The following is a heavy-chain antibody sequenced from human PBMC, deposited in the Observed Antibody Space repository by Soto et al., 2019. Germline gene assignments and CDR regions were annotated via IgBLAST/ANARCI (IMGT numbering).Heavy chain of an antibody. V-gene: IGHV4-59*11. CDR3: TRANWYSEY. J-gene: IGHJ4*02. CDR1: GGAINNHY. D-gene: IGHD2-8*01. CDR2: ISYTGST. Sequence: QVQLQESGPGLVKPSETLFLTCTVSGGAINNHYWSWIRQPPGKGLESIGYISYTGSTNYNPCLKSQVTMSVDTSKTQLSLNLTSLTTEDTAMYYCTRANWYSEYWGQGTLVTVSS.